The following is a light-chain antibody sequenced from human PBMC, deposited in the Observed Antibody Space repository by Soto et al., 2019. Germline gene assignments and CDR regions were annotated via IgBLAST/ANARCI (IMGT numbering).Light chain of an antibody. CDR1: QTIHNF. Sequence: DIQLTQSPSSLSASVGDRVTITCRASQTIHNFLNWYQQTPGKAPKLLIYAASNLRGGVPSRFSGGGSGTDFTLTINSLQPEDFATYYYQESFSPLYTFGRGTMLDI. CDR3: QESFSPLYT. J-gene: IGKJ2*01. CDR2: AAS. V-gene: IGKV1-39*01.